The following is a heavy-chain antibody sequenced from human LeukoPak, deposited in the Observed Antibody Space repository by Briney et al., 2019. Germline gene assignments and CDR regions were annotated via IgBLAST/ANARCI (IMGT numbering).Heavy chain of an antibody. V-gene: IGHV4-34*01. J-gene: IGHJ4*02. Sequence: SETLSLTCAVYGGSFSGYYWSWIRQPPGKGLEWIGEINHSGSTNYNPSLKSRVTISVDTSKNQFSLKLSSVTAADTAVYYCAGAPRYYYGSGSYKGYYFDYWGQGTLVTVSS. D-gene: IGHD3-10*01. CDR1: GGSFSGYY. CDR3: AGAPRYYYGSGSYKGYYFDY. CDR2: INHSGST.